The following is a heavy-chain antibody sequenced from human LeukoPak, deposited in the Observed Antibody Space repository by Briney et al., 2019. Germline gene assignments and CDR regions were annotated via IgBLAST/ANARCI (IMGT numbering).Heavy chain of an antibody. V-gene: IGHV3-7*04. J-gene: IGHJ4*02. CDR1: GFTFSSYR. CDR3: VRELTGDAYY. Sequence: PGESLKISCAGPGFTFSSYRRNWVRQVPGKGLGGVAQIKEEGSDKYLVEPVKGRFTIPRDKAKKPFFLQMKRRKAEETAGYYCVRELTGDAYYWGQGTLVIVSS. CDR2: IKEEGSDK. D-gene: IGHD7-27*01.